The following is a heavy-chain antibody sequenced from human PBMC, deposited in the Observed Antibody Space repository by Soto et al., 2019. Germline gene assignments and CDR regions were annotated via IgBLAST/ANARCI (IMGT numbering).Heavy chain of an antibody. D-gene: IGHD1-26*01. Sequence: EVQLVESGGGLVQSGRSRRLSCVASGFRFDDFAMHWVRQAPGKGLEWVSSIDWNSGSTAYADSVKGRFTVFRDNARNSLDLQMNSLRVEDTALYYCVKGRGSYFVYFGLDAWGPGTTVTVSS. CDR3: VKGRGSYFVYFGLDA. CDR1: GFRFDDFA. J-gene: IGHJ6*02. V-gene: IGHV3-9*01. CDR2: IDWNSGST.